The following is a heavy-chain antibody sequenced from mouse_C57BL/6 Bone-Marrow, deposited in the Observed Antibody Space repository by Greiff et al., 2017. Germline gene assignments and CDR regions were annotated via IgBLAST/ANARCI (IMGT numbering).Heavy chain of an antibody. CDR1: GYTFTSYW. CDR2: IHPNSGST. V-gene: IGHV1-64*01. CDR3: ARPANWAWFAY. J-gene: IGHJ3*01. D-gene: IGHD4-1*01. Sequence: QVQLQQPGAELVKPGASVKLSCKASGYTFTSYWMHWVKQRPGQGLEWIGMIHPNSGSTNYNEKFKSKATLTVDTSSSTAYMQLISLTSEDSAVYYCARPANWAWFAYWGQGTLVTVSA.